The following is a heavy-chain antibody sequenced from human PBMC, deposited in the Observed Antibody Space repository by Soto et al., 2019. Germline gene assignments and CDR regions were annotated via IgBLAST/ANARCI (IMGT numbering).Heavy chain of an antibody. J-gene: IGHJ6*02. CDR2: IVPMFAAP. Sequence: QVLLVQSGAEVKKPGSSVRVSCKTSGGTFSRFAISWVRLAPGQGLEWMGVIVPMFAAPTYAQKFQGRVSITADESTRTAYLELSRLRSDDTAVYYCARDRVMRGNAYYYGMDVWGQGTTVTVSS. V-gene: IGHV1-69*12. CDR1: GGTFSRFA. D-gene: IGHD2-21*01. CDR3: ARDRVMRGNAYYYGMDV.